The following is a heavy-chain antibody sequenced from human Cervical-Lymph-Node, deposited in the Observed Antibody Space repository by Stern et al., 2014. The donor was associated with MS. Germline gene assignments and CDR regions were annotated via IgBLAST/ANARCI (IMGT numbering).Heavy chain of an antibody. V-gene: IGHV5-51*01. D-gene: IGHD6-19*01. CDR2: IFPGDSDT. J-gene: IGHJ4*02. CDR1: RYSFTSYW. CDR3: ARQSAVAGAEYCFDY. Sequence: VQLVQSGTEVKEPGASLKISCKGSRYSFTSYWIGWVRQMPGKGLEWMGIIFPGDSDTRYSPSFQGQVTISVDNSISTAYLQWSSLQASDTAIYYCARQSAVAGAEYCFDYWGQGTLVTVSS.